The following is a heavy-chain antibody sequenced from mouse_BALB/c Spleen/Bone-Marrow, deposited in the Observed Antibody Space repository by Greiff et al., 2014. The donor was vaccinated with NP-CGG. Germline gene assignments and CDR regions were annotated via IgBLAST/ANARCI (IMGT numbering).Heavy chain of an antibody. CDR3: NARGDYDFDYFDY. D-gene: IGHD2-4*01. CDR2: IDPENGDT. CDR1: GFNIKDYY. J-gene: IGHJ2*01. V-gene: IGHV14-4*02. Sequence: DVKLQESGAELVRSGASVKLSCTASGFNIKDYYMHWVKQRPEQGLEWIGWIDPENGDTEYAPMFQGKATMTADTSSNTAYLQLSSLTSEDTAVYYCNARGDYDFDYFDYWGQGTTLTVSS.